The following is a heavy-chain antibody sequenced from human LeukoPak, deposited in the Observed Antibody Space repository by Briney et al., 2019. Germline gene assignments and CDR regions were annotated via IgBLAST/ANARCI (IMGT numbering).Heavy chain of an antibody. Sequence: PGGSLRLSCAASGFTFSSYSMNWVRQAPGKGLEWVSSISSSSSYIYYADSVKGRFTISRDNAKNSLFLQMNSLRAEDTAVYYCAKDMWYYYDSSGYYYDYWGQGTLVTVSS. D-gene: IGHD3-22*01. V-gene: IGHV3-21*01. J-gene: IGHJ4*02. CDR2: ISSSSSYI. CDR3: AKDMWYYYDSSGYYYDY. CDR1: GFTFSSYS.